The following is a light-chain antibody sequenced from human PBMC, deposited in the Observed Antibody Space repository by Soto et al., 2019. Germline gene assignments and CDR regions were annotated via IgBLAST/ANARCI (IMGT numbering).Light chain of an antibody. V-gene: IGKV3D-20*02. CDR3: QQRNIWPPVT. J-gene: IGKJ5*01. CDR1: QSVSSSY. Sequence: EIVLTQSPGTLSLSPWERATLSCRASQSVSSSYLAWYQQKPGQAPRLLIYDASNRATGIPARFSGSGSGTDFTLTISSLEPEDFAVYYCQQRNIWPPVTFGQGTRLET. CDR2: DAS.